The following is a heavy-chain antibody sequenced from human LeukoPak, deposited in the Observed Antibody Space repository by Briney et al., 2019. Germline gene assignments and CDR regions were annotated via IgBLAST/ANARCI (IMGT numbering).Heavy chain of an antibody. CDR1: GASSSDPYY. V-gene: IGHV4-38-2*01. Sequence: PSETLSLTCAVSGASSSDPYYWGWIRQPPERGLQWIGTIYVNGDTFYNPSLRSPVTISEDTSKNQLSLTLTSVTAADTAIYYCARGYNWNDGAFDPWGQGALVTVSS. J-gene: IGHJ5*02. CDR3: ARGYNWNDGAFDP. D-gene: IGHD1-20*01. CDR2: IYVNGDT.